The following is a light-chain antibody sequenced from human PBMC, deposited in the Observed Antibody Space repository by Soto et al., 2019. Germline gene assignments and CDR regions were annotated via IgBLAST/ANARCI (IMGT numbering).Light chain of an antibody. CDR3: QQYGTSSLT. CDR2: AAS. V-gene: IGKV3-20*01. Sequence: EIVLTQSPGTLSLSPGERATLSCRASQSVNSNSLAWYQQKPGQAPRLLIYAASSRVTGIPDKYSGSGSGTDFTLSISRLEPEDFAVYYCQQYGTSSLTFGQGTKVEIK. CDR1: QSVNSNS. J-gene: IGKJ1*01.